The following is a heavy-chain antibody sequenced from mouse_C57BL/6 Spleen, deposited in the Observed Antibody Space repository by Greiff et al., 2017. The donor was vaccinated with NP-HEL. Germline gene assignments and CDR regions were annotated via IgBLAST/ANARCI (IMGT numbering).Heavy chain of an antibody. CDR2: ISNLAYSI. CDR3: ARQAVTTDYFDY. V-gene: IGHV5-15*04. D-gene: IGHD1-1*01. Sequence: EVMLVESGGGLVQPGGSLKLSCAASGFTFSDYGMAWVRQAPRKGPAWVAFISNLAYSIYYADTVTGRFTISRENAKNTLYLEMSSLRSEDTAMYYCARQAVTTDYFDYWGQGTTLTVSA. CDR1: GFTFSDYG. J-gene: IGHJ2*01.